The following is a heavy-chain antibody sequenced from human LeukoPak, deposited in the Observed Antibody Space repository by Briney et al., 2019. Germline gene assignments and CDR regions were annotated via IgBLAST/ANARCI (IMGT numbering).Heavy chain of an antibody. CDR2: ISGSGGST. CDR1: GFTFSNYG. CDR3: ARDPSSWPLYYMDV. V-gene: IGHV3-23*01. J-gene: IGHJ6*03. D-gene: IGHD3-16*02. Sequence: GGSLRLSCAASGFTFSNYGMHWVRQAPGKGLEWVSAISGSGGSTYYADSVKGRFTISRDNSKNTLYLQMNSLRAEDTAVYYCARDPSSWPLYYMDVWGKGTTVTISS.